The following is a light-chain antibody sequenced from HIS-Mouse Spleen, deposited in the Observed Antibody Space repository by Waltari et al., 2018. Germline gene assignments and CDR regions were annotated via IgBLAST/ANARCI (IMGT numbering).Light chain of an antibody. CDR3: AAWDDSLSGPV. V-gene: IGLV1-47*01. CDR1: SSNIGSNY. J-gene: IGLJ3*02. Sequence: QSVLTQPPSASGTPGQRVTISCSGSSSNIGSNYVYWYQQLPGTAPKLLIYRNNQRPQGCPDRFSGSKSGTSASLAISGLRSEDEADYYCAAWDDSLSGPVFGGGTKLTVL. CDR2: RNN.